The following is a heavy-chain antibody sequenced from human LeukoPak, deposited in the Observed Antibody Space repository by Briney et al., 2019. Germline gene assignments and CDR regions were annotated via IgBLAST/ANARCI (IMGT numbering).Heavy chain of an antibody. CDR2: ILYDGSNK. CDR3: ARDQNYYGWGRQHYYYYYYMDV. Sequence: GGSLRLSCAASGFTFSSYCMHWVRQAPGRGLEGVAVILYDGSNKYYTQSVKGRFTISRDNSKNTLYLQMNSLRAEDTAVYYCARDQNYYGWGRQHYYYYYYMDVWGKGTTVTVSS. V-gene: IGHV3-30*03. D-gene: IGHD3-10*01. J-gene: IGHJ6*03. CDR1: GFTFSSYC.